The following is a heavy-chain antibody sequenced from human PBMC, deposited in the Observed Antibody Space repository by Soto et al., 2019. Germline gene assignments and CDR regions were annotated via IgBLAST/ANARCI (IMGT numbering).Heavy chain of an antibody. CDR1: GFTFSSYA. V-gene: IGHV3-23*01. J-gene: IGHJ6*03. Sequence: PGGSLRLSCAASGFTFSSYAMSWVRQAPGKGLEWVSAISGSGGSTYYADSVKGRFTISRDNSKNTLYLQMNSLRAEDTAVYYCAKSRGRTVDYYYYYYMDVWGKGTTVTVSS. CDR2: ISGSGGST. CDR3: AKSRGRTVDYYYYYYMDV. D-gene: IGHD2-15*01.